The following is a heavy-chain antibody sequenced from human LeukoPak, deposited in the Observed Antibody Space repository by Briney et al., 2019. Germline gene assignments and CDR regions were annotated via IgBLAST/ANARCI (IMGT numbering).Heavy chain of an antibody. J-gene: IGHJ5*02. V-gene: IGHV3-23*01. CDR2: ISGSGGST. CDR3: AKERKYGGGDYH. CDR1: GFTFSSYG. D-gene: IGHD2-21*02. Sequence: GGTLRLSCAASGFTFSSYGMSWVRQAPGKGLEWVSAISGSGGSTYYADSVKGRFTISRDNAKNSLYLQMNSLRAEDTAVYYCAKERKYGGGDYHWGQGTLVTVSS.